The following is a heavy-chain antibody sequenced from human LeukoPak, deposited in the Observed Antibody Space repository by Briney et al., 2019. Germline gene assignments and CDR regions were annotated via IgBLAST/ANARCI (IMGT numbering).Heavy chain of an antibody. V-gene: IGHV3-7*03. Sequence: GGSLRLSCVASGFTFSRYWMSWARQAPGKGLQWVANIKEDGSEKYYVDSVKGRFTISRDNAKNSLYLHMISLRAEDTAVYYCARTGDSHYWGQGTLVTVST. CDR1: GFTFSRYW. CDR3: ARTGDSHY. J-gene: IGHJ4*02. D-gene: IGHD7-27*01. CDR2: IKEDGSEK.